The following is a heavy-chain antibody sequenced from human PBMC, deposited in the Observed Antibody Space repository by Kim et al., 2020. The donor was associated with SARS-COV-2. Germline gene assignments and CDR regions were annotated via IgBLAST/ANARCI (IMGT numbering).Heavy chain of an antibody. Sequence: GGSLRLSCTASGFTFSGYTMSWVRQAPGRGLEWVSSISSSSGYKYYADSVKGRFTISRDNAKNSLYLQMNSLRAEDTAVYYCARLLTTNNGLVIKYFDYWGQGTLVTVSS. CDR3: ARLLTTNNGLVIKYFDY. J-gene: IGHJ4*02. CDR1: GFTFSGYT. CDR2: ISSSSGYK. D-gene: IGHD2-21*01. V-gene: IGHV3-21*01.